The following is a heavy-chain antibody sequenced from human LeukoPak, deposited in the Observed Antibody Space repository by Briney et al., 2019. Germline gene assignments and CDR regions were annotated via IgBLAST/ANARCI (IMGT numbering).Heavy chain of an antibody. J-gene: IGHJ6*03. CDR2: IYYSGST. CDR1: GGSISSYY. CDR3: ARDSGGSVREANYYMDV. Sequence: SETLSLTCTVSGGSISSYYWNWIRQPPGKGLEWIGYIYYSGSTNYNPSLKSRVTISVDTSKNQFSLNLTSVTAADTAVYYCARDSGGSVREANYYMDVWGKGTTVTISS. V-gene: IGHV4-59*01. D-gene: IGHD3-10*01.